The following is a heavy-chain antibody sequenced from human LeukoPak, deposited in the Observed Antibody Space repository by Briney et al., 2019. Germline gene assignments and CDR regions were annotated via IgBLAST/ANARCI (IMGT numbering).Heavy chain of an antibody. CDR2: ISSSSSYI. V-gene: IGHV3-21*01. CDR1: GFTFSSYN. CDR3: ARDLGGYSYGYRYYGLDV. Sequence: GGSLRLSCAASGFTFSSYNTNWVRQAPGKGLEWVSSISSSSSYIYYADSVKGRFTISRDNAKNSLYLQMNSLRAEDTAVYYCARDLGGYSYGYRYYGLDVWGQGTTVTVSS. D-gene: IGHD5-18*01. J-gene: IGHJ6*02.